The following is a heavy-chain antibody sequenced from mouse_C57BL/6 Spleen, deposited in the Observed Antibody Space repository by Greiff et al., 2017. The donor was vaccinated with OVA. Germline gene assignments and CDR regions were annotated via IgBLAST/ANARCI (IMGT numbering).Heavy chain of an antibody. Sequence: VQRVESGAELVRPGTSVKVSCKASGYAFTNYLIEWVKQRPGQGLEWIGVINPGSGGTNYNEKFKGKATLTADKSSSTAYMQLSSLTSEDSAVYFCASLDSSGYSDYWGQGTTLTVSS. D-gene: IGHD3-2*02. V-gene: IGHV1-54*01. CDR3: ASLDSSGYSDY. J-gene: IGHJ2*01. CDR1: GYAFTNYL. CDR2: INPGSGGT.